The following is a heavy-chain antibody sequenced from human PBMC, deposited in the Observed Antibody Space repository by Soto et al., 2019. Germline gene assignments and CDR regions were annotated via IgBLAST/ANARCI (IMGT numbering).Heavy chain of an antibody. D-gene: IGHD6-13*01. CDR2: ISAYNGNT. Sequence: QVQLVQSGAEVKKPGASVKVSCKASGYTFTSYGISWVRQAPGQGLEWMGWISAYNGNTNYAQKLQGRVTMTTDTSTSTAYMELRSLRSDDTAVYYCARDQLREGEQLALLGYYYYYGMDVWGQGTTVTVSS. CDR3: ARDQLREGEQLALLGYYYYYGMDV. J-gene: IGHJ6*02. V-gene: IGHV1-18*04. CDR1: GYTFTSYG.